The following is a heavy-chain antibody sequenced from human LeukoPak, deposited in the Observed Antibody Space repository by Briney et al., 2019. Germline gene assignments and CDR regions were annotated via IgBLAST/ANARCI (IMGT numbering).Heavy chain of an antibody. Sequence: GASVKVSCKASGGTFSSYAISWVRQAPGQGLEWMGGIIPIFGTANYAQKFQGRVTITTDESTSTAYMELSSLRSEDTAVYYCARALVYDSSGYQPFDYWGRGTVVTVSS. V-gene: IGHV1-69*05. CDR1: GGTFSSYA. D-gene: IGHD3-22*01. CDR3: ARALVYDSSGYQPFDY. CDR2: IIPIFGTA. J-gene: IGHJ4*02.